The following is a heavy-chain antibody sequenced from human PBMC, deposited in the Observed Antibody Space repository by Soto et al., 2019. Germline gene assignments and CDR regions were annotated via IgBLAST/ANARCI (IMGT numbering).Heavy chain of an antibody. CDR1: GFTFSSYA. Sequence: QVQLVESGGGVVQPGRSLRLSCAASGFTFSSYAMHWVRQAPGKGLEWVAVISYDGSNKYYADSVKGRFTISRDNSKNTLYLQMNSLRAEDTAVYYCARDVGATLDYWGQGTLVTVSS. V-gene: IGHV3-30-3*01. J-gene: IGHJ4*02. CDR3: ARDVGATLDY. D-gene: IGHD1-26*01. CDR2: ISYDGSNK.